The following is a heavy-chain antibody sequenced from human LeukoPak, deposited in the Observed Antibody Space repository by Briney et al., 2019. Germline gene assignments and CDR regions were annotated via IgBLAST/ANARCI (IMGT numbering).Heavy chain of an antibody. Sequence: GGSLKLSCAASGFTFSVSAIHWVRQASGKGLEWVGRIRTRTNRYATAYAAAVKGRFTVSRDDSKNTAYLQMNSLKTEDTAVYYCARVGESYYGGRTLDYWGQGTLVTVSS. V-gene: IGHV3-73*01. CDR3: ARVGESYYGGRTLDY. CDR2: IRTRTNRYAT. J-gene: IGHJ4*02. CDR1: GFTFSVSA. D-gene: IGHD1-26*01.